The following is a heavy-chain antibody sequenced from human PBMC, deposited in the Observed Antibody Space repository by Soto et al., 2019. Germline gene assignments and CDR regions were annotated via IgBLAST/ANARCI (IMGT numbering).Heavy chain of an antibody. Sequence: PSQTLSLTCAISGDSVSSNSAAWNWIRQSPSRGLEWLGRTYYRSKWYNDYAVSVKSRITINPDTSKNQFSLQLNSVTPEDTAVYYCARESQDIAVAGPYYYYYGMDVWGQGTTVTV. J-gene: IGHJ6*02. CDR2: TYYRSKWYN. V-gene: IGHV6-1*01. CDR3: ARESQDIAVAGPYYYYYGMDV. CDR1: GDSVSSNSAA. D-gene: IGHD6-19*01.